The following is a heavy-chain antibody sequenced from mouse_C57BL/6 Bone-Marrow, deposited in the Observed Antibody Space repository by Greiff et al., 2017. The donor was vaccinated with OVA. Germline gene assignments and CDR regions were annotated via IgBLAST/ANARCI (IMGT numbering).Heavy chain of an antibody. J-gene: IGHJ2*01. CDR2: IYPGDGDT. CDR1: GYAFSSYW. D-gene: IGHD1-1*02. Sequence: VKLQESGAELVKPGASVKISCKASGYAFSSYWMNWVKQRPGKGLEWIGQIYPGDGDTNYNGKFKGKATLTADKSSSTAYMQLSSLTSEDSAVYFCARREGLSYFDYWGQGTTLTVSS. CDR3: ARREGLSYFDY. V-gene: IGHV1-80*01.